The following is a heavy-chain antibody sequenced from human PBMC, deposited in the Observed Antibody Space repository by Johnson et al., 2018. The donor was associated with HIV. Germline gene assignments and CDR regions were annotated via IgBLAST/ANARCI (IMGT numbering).Heavy chain of an antibody. CDR3: AKEGYCSGGSCYDEAAFDI. CDR2: ISYDGSDK. J-gene: IGHJ3*02. D-gene: IGHD2-15*01. V-gene: IGHV3-30*04. CDR1: GFTFSSYA. Sequence: QVQLVESGGGVVQPGRSLRLSCAASGFTFSSYAMHWVRQAPAKGLEWVAVISYDGSDKYYADSVKGRFTISRDSSKNTLYLQMTSLRAEDTAVYYCAKEGYCSGGSCYDEAAFDIWGQGTMVTVSS.